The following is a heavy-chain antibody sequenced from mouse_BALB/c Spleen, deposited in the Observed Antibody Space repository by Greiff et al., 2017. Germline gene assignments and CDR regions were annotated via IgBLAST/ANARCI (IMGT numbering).Heavy chain of an antibody. V-gene: IGHV5-6-3*01. J-gene: IGHJ1*01. D-gene: IGHD1-1*01. CDR2: INSNGGST. Sequence: VQLKESGGGLVQPGGSLKLSCAASGFTFSSYGMSWVRQTPDKRLELVATINSNGGSTYYPDSVKGRFTISRDNAKNTLYLQMSSLKSEDTAMYYCARAYYYGSSYGYFDVWGAGTTVTVSS. CDR1: GFTFSSYG. CDR3: ARAYYYGSSYGYFDV.